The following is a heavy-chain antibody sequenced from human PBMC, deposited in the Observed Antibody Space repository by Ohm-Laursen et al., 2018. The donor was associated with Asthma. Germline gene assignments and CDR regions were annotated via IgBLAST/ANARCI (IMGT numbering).Heavy chain of an antibody. J-gene: IGHJ4*02. CDR3: AVLGRITNAY. CDR1: GFSFSSYW. V-gene: IGHV3-74*01. D-gene: IGHD2/OR15-2a*01. Sequence: LTLTYAASGFSFSSYWMHWVRQAPGKGLVWVARIKSDSSSISYEESVKGRFTVSRDNAKNTLYLQMNSLRTEDTAVYYCAVLGRITNAYWGQGTLVTVSS. CDR2: IKSDSSSI.